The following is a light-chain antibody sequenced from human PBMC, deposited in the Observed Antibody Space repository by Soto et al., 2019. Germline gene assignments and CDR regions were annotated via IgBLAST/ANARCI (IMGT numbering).Light chain of an antibody. V-gene: IGKV3-15*01. CDR1: QSVNNN. J-gene: IGKJ1*01. CDR2: GAS. Sequence: ELVMTQSPSTLSVSPGERATLSCRSSQSVNNNLAWYQQRPGQAPTLLISGASTRAAGIPDRFSGSGSGTEFTLSISSLQSEDGAVYYCQQYNNWPPWTFGQGTKVDI. CDR3: QQYNNWPPWT.